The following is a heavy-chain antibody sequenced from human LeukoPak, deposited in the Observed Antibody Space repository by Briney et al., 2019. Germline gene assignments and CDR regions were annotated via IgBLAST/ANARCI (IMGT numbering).Heavy chain of an antibody. V-gene: IGHV4-59*01. CDR2: IYYSGST. D-gene: IGHD5-12*01. Sequence: SETLSLNCTVSGGSISSYYWSWIRQPPGKGLEWIGHIYYSGSTNYNPSLKSRVTISVDTSKNQFSLKLSSVTAADTAVYYCAREDIDRYYFDYWGQGTLVTVSS. CDR3: AREDIDRYYFDY. J-gene: IGHJ4*02. CDR1: GGSISSYY.